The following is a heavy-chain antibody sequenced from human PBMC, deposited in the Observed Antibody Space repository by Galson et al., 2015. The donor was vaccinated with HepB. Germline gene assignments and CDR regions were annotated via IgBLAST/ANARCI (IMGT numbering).Heavy chain of an antibody. CDR2: IIPIFGTA. CDR1: GGTFSSYA. Sequence: SVKVSCKASGGTFSSYAISWVRQAPGQGLEWMGGIIPIFGTANYAQKVQGRVTITADESTSTAYMELSSLRSEDTAMYYCASWEYSSSSGGWFDPWGQGTLVTVSS. CDR3: ASWEYSSSSGGWFDP. D-gene: IGHD6-6*01. J-gene: IGHJ5*02. V-gene: IGHV1-69*13.